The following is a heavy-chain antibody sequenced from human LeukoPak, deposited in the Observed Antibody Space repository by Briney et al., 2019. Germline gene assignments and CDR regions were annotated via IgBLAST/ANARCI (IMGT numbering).Heavy chain of an antibody. CDR2: IYHSGST. Sequence: SETLSLTCAVSGGSISSGGYSWSWIRQPPGKGLEWIGYIYHSGSTYYNPSLKSRVTISVDRSKNQFSLKLSSVTAADTAVYHCARAGVATIRGTDAFDIWGQGTMVTVSS. V-gene: IGHV4-30-2*01. CDR3: ARAGVATIRGTDAFDI. D-gene: IGHD5-12*01. CDR1: GGSISSGGYS. J-gene: IGHJ3*02.